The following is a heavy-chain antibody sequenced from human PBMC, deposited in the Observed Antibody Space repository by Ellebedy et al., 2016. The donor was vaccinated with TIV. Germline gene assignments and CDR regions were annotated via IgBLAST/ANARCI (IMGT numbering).Heavy chain of an antibody. CDR1: GYTFTNYG. Sequence: AASVTVSCKASGYTFTNYGISWVRQAPGQGIEWLGWISGYNGNTYSAQKLQGRVTMTTDTSTSTAYMELRSLRSADTAVYYCSRFVDGDYEDYWGQGALVTVSS. D-gene: IGHD4-17*01. V-gene: IGHV1-18*04. J-gene: IGHJ4*02. CDR3: SRFVDGDYEDY. CDR2: ISGYNGNT.